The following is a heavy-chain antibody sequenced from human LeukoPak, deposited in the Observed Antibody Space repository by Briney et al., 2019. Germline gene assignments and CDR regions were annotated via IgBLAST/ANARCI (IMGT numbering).Heavy chain of an antibody. CDR3: ARDLIAVAHYFDY. D-gene: IGHD6-19*01. Sequence: ASVKVSCKASVYTFTGYYMHWVRHAPGQGLEWMGWINPNSGGTNYAQKFQGRVTMTRDTSISTAYMELSRLRSDDTAVYYCARDLIAVAHYFDYWGQGTLVTVSS. CDR2: INPNSGGT. V-gene: IGHV1-2*02. J-gene: IGHJ4*02. CDR1: VYTFTGYY.